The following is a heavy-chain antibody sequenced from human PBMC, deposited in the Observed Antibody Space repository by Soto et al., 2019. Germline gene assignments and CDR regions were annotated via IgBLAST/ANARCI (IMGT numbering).Heavy chain of an antibody. CDR3: ASPSFAEEGDIVVVPAPKDYYGMDV. D-gene: IGHD2-2*01. CDR2: IIPIFGTA. Sequence: SVKVSCKASGGTFSSYAISWVREAPGQGLEWMGGIIPIFGTANYAQKFQGRVTITADESTSTAYMELSSLRSEDTAVYYCASPSFAEEGDIVVVPAPKDYYGMDVWGQGTTVTVSS. V-gene: IGHV1-69*13. J-gene: IGHJ6*02. CDR1: GGTFSSYA.